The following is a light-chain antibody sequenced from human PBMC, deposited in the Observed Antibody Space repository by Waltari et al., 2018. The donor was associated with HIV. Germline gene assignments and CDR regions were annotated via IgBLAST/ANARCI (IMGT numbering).Light chain of an antibody. J-gene: IGLJ2*01. CDR2: QDS. Sequence: PPSVSVSPGQTASITCSGDKLGDKYACWYQQKPGQSPVLVIYQDSKRPSGIPERFTGSNSGNTATLTISGTQAMDEADYYCQAWDSSTAWEVFGGGTKLTVL. V-gene: IGLV3-1*01. CDR3: QAWDSSTAWEV. CDR1: KLGDKY.